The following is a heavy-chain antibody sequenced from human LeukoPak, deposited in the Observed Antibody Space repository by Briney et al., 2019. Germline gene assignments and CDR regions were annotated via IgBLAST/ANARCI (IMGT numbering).Heavy chain of an antibody. D-gene: IGHD3-22*01. CDR1: GFTFSDYY. Sequence: GGSLRLSCAASGFTFSDYYTSWMRQAPGKGLEWVSYISSSGSTIYYADSVKGRFTISRDNAKNSLYLQMNSLRAEDTAVYYCARTPYDSSGYYASDYMDVWGKGTTVTVSS. J-gene: IGHJ6*03. CDR3: ARTPYDSSGYYASDYMDV. CDR2: ISSSGSTI. V-gene: IGHV3-11*04.